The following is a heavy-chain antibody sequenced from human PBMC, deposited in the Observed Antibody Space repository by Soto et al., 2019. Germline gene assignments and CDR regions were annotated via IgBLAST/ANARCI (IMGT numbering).Heavy chain of an antibody. V-gene: IGHV4-30-4*01. CDR2: ISYSGSA. CDR3: ATMGTPATGLYYFDY. Sequence: QVQLQESGPGLVKPSQTLSLTCTVSGGSISSGNYYWSWIRQPPGKGLEWIGFISYSGSAYYNPSLQSRVTISVDTSKNQFSLNLSFVTAAHTAVYYCATMGTPATGLYYFDYWGQGTLVTVSS. CDR1: GGSISSGNYY. J-gene: IGHJ4*02. D-gene: IGHD2-15*01.